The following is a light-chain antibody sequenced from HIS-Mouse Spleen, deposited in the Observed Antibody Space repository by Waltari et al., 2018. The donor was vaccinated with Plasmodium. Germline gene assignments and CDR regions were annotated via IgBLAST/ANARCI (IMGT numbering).Light chain of an antibody. J-gene: IGKJ3*01. CDR3: QQYNNWSFT. CDR2: GAS. Sequence: EIVMTQSPATLSVSPGERATLSCRASQSVSSNLAWYQQKPGQAPWLLSYGASTRATGIPARFSGSGSGTEFTLTISSLQSEDFAVYYCQQYNNWSFTFGPGTKVDIK. CDR1: QSVSSN. V-gene: IGKV3-15*01.